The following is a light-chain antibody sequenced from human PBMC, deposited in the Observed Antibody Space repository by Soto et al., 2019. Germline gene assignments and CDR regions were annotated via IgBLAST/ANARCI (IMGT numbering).Light chain of an antibody. V-gene: IGLV2-23*01. Sequence: QAVLTQPASVSGSPGQSITISCTGTSSDVGSYELVSWFQQHPGKAPKLMIYEGSKRPSGASNRFAGSKSGNTASLTISGLQAEDEADYYCCSYAVTNILVVGGGTKLTVL. CDR1: SSDVGSYEL. J-gene: IGLJ2*01. CDR2: EGS. CDR3: CSYAVTNILV.